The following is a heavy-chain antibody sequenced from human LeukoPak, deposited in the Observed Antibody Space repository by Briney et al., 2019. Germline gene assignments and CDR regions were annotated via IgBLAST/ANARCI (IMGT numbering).Heavy chain of an antibody. D-gene: IGHD3-22*01. V-gene: IGHV3-43*02. J-gene: IGHJ3*02. CDR1: GFTFDDYA. Sequence: GGSLRLSCAASGFTFDDYAMHWVRQAPGKGLEWVSLISGDGGSTYYADSVKGRFTISRDNSKNSLYLQMNSLRTEDTALYYCAKDTRGATYYCDSSGYYYGGGAFDIWGQGTMVTVSS. CDR3: AKDTRGATYYCDSSGYYYGGGAFDI. CDR2: ISGDGGST.